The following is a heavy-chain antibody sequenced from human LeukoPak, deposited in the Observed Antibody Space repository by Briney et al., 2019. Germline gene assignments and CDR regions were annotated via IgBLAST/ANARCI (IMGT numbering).Heavy chain of an antibody. D-gene: IGHD6-13*01. CDR2: FDPEGGET. V-gene: IGHV1-24*01. Sequence: ASVKVSCKVSGYTLTELSMHWVRQAPGKGLEWMGGFDPEGGETIYAQKFQGRVTMTEDTSTDTAYMELSSLRSEDTAVYYCATPPRGAAGTFFDYWGQGTLVTVSS. J-gene: IGHJ4*02. CDR3: ATPPRGAAGTFFDY. CDR1: GYTLTELS.